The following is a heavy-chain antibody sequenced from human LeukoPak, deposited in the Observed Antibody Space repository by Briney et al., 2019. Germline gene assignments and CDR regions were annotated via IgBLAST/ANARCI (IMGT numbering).Heavy chain of an antibody. CDR1: GYTFTSYY. Sequence: WASVKVSCKASGYTFTSYYMHWVRQAPGQGLEWMGIINPSGGSTSYAQKFQGRVTMTRDMSTSTVYMELSSLRSEDTAVYYCARVSGRRAGTIDCWGQGTLVTVSS. CDR3: ARVSGRRAGTIDC. V-gene: IGHV1-46*01. CDR2: INPSGGST. D-gene: IGHD1-7*01. J-gene: IGHJ4*02.